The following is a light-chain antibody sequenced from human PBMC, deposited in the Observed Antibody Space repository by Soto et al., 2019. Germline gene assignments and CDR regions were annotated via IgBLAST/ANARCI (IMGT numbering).Light chain of an antibody. V-gene: IGKV3-11*01. CDR1: QSVSNS. Sequence: EIVLTQSPATLSLSPGERVTLSCRASQSVSNSLAWYQQKPGQPPRLLIYDGSNRATGIPARFSGSGSGTDFTLTITSLEPEDFAVYFCHQRYNWPRVTFGQGTQLEIK. J-gene: IGKJ5*01. CDR2: DGS. CDR3: HQRYNWPRVT.